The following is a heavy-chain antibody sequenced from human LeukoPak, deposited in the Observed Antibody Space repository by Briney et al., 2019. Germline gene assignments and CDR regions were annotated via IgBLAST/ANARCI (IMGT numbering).Heavy chain of an antibody. CDR2: INPSGGST. V-gene: IGHV1-46*01. Sequence: ASVKVSCKASGYTFTSYYMHWVRQAPGQGLEWMGIINPSGGSTSYAQKFQGRVTMTRDMSTSTVYMELSSLRSEDTAVYYCARDKAIVVVPAAKQRHAEYFQHWGQGNLVTVSS. J-gene: IGHJ1*01. CDR3: ARDKAIVVVPAAKQRHAEYFQH. CDR1: GYTFTSYY. D-gene: IGHD2-2*01.